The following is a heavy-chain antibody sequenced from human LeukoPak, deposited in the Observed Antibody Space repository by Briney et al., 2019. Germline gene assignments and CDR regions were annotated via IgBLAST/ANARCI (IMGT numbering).Heavy chain of an antibody. Sequence: SVKLSCKVSGYTLTELSMHWVRQAPGKGLEWMGGFDPEDGETIYAQKFQGRVTMTEDTSTDTAYMELSSLRSEDTAVYYCATGRRGYSGYDPSTGVTGASNWFDPWGQGTLVTVSS. CDR3: ATGRRGYSGYDPSTGVTGASNWFDP. J-gene: IGHJ5*02. CDR1: GYTLTELS. V-gene: IGHV1-24*01. CDR2: FDPEDGET. D-gene: IGHD5-12*01.